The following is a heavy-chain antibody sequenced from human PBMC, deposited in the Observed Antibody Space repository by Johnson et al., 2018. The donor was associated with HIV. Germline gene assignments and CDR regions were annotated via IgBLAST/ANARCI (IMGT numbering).Heavy chain of an antibody. CDR3: STYTTLITMYVESKGGAFDI. Sequence: QVQLVESGGGLVKPGGSLRLSCAASGFTFSDYYMSWIRQAPGKGLEWVSYISTSGGTLYYADSVKDRFTIFRDNAKISLYLQMNSLRAGDTAVYYCSTYTTLITMYVESKGGAFDIWGQGTMVTVSS. V-gene: IGHV3-11*04. CDR1: GFTFSDYY. D-gene: IGHD3-16*01. J-gene: IGHJ3*02. CDR2: ISTSGGTL.